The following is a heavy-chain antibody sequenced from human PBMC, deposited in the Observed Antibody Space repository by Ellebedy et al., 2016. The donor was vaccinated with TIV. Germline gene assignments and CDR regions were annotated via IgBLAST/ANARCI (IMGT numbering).Heavy chain of an antibody. V-gene: IGHV1-8*01. CDR3: ARGSKPFDP. CDR1: GYTFTNYD. Sequence: ASVKVSCKASGYTFTNYDINWVRQATGQGLEWMGWMNPSSGYTGHAQKFQGRVTMSRDTSKSTAYMELSSLMPEDTAVYYCARGSKPFDPWGQGTLVTVSS. CDR2: MNPSSGYT. J-gene: IGHJ5*02.